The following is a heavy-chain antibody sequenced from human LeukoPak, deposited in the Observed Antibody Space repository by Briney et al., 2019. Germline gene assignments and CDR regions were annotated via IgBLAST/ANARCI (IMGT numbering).Heavy chain of an antibody. D-gene: IGHD4-17*01. CDR2: IFYTGST. V-gene: IGHV4-30-4*01. J-gene: IGHJ4*02. CDR1: GGSISSGNYY. Sequence: SETLSLTCAVSGGSISSGNYYWSWIRQPPGKGLEWIGYIFYTGSTYYNPSLKSRVNISVDTSKNQFSLKLNSVTAADTALYYCAKDSSVPYGITEWGRGTLVTVSS. CDR3: AKDSSVPYGITE.